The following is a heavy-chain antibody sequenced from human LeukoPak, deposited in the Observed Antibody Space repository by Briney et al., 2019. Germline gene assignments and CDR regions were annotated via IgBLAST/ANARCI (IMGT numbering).Heavy chain of an antibody. CDR1: GFTFSSYA. CDR3: ARGVGATNHFDY. V-gene: IGHV3-30-3*01. D-gene: IGHD1-26*01. J-gene: IGHJ4*02. CDR2: ISYDGSNK. Sequence: GGSLRLFCAASGFTFSSYAMHWVRQATGKGLEWVAVISYDGSNKYYADSVKGRFTISRDNSKNTLYLQMNSLRAEDTAVYYCARGVGATNHFDYWGQGTLVTVSS.